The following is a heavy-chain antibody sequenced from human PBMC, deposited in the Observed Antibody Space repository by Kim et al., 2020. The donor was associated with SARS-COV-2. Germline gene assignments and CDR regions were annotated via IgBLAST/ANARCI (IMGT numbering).Heavy chain of an antibody. CDR2: IKSSDGSP. D-gene: IGHD1-26*01. Sequence: ASVKVSCKASGYSFSNYFIHWVRQAPGQGLEWMGTIKSSDGSPKYAQKFQGRVTMTRDTSTTSVYMDLSSLRSEDTAVYYCAREYSGTYHFDYWGQGTRV. J-gene: IGHJ4*02. V-gene: IGHV1-46*01. CDR1: GYSFSNYF. CDR3: AREYSGTYHFDY.